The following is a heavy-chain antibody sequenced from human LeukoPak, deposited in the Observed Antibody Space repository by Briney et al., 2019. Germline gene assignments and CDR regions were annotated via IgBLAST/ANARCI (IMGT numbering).Heavy chain of an antibody. J-gene: IGHJ6*02. Sequence: AAGSLTLYCAAYGFSFSGYAMSWDRQAPGQGLEWVSDISGRGVTTYYADSVKGRFTISRDNAKNSLYLQMNSLRAEDTAVYYCAREDPYYEGIDVWGQGTTVTVSS. CDR2: ISGRGVTT. V-gene: IGHV3-23*01. CDR3: AREDPYYEGIDV. CDR1: GFSFSGYA. D-gene: IGHD3-22*01.